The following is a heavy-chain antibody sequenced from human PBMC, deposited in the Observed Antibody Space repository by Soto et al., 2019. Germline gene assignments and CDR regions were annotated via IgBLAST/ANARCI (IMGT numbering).Heavy chain of an antibody. J-gene: IGHJ6*02. CDR3: ARARITMVRGVIIYQPYYYYGMDV. V-gene: IGHV4-34*01. CDR2: INHSVST. CDR1: GGSFSGYY. Sequence: NPXATLSRTCAVYGGSFSGYYWSWIRQAPGKGLEWIGEINHSVSTNYNPSLKSRVTISVDTSKNQFSLKLSSVPAADTAVYYCARARITMVRGVIIYQPYYYYGMDVWGQGTTVTVSS. D-gene: IGHD3-10*01.